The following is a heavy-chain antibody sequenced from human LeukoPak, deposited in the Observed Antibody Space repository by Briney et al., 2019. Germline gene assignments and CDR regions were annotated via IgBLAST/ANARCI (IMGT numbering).Heavy chain of an antibody. V-gene: IGHV3-7*01. CDR1: GFRFSTYW. J-gene: IGHJ5*02. CDR3: ARGTGGVVP. CDR2: IKGDGSKR. D-gene: IGHD1-14*01. Sequence: GGSLRLSCAASGFRFSTYWMSWVRQAPGKGLEWVADIKGDGSKRYYVDSMKGRFTITRDNAKNSVYLEMNSLRVEDTAVYYCARGTGGVVPWGQGTLVTVSS.